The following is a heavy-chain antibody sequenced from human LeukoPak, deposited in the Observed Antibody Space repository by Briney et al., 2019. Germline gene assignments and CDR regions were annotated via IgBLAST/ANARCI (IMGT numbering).Heavy chain of an antibody. V-gene: IGHV4-59*12. Sequence: SETLSLTCTVSGGSISSYYWSWIRQPPGKGLEWIGYIYYSGSTNYNPSLKSRVTISVDTSKNQFSLKLSSVTAADTAVYYCARDGVTWRFLEWLLSHWGQGTLVTVSS. CDR1: GGSISSYY. D-gene: IGHD3-3*01. CDR3: ARDGVTWRFLEWLLSH. CDR2: IYYSGST. J-gene: IGHJ4*02.